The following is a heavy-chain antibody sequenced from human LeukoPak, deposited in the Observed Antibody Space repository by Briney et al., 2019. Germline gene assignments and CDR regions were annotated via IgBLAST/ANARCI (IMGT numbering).Heavy chain of an antibody. Sequence: SETLSLTCAVSGGSISSGGYSWTWIRQPPGRGLEWIGYIYHSGSTYYNPSLKSRVTISLDRSKNQFSLKLNSVTAADTAVYFCARGFSSGWTIGDAFDIWGQGSMVTASS. D-gene: IGHD6-19*01. J-gene: IGHJ3*02. CDR3: ARGFSSGWTIGDAFDI. V-gene: IGHV4-30-2*01. CDR1: GGSISSGGYS. CDR2: IYHSGST.